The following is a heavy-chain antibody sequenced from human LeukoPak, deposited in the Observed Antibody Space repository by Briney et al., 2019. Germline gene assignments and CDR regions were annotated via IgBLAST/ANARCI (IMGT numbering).Heavy chain of an antibody. D-gene: IGHD5-12*01. CDR2: ISYDGRNK. CDR1: GFTFSSYD. V-gene: IGHV3-30*18. J-gene: IGHJ3*02. Sequence: GGSLRLSCAASGFTFSSYDMHWVRQAPGKGLEWVAVISYDGRNKYYPDSVKGRFTISRDDSKNTLYLQMNSLRAEDTAVYYCAKDYDDAFDMWGQGTMVTVSS. CDR3: AKDYDDAFDM.